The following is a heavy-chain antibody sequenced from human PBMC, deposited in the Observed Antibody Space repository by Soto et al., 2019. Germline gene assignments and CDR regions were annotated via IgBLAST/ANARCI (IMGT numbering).Heavy chain of an antibody. CDR1: GGSISSGGYY. V-gene: IGHV4-31*03. D-gene: IGHD1-26*01. CDR2: IYYSGST. CDR3: ARVRGGGPFDD. Sequence: PSETLSLTCTVSGGSISSGGYYWSWIRQHPGKGLEWIGYIYYSGSTYYNTSLKSRVTISVDTSKNQSSLKLSSVAAADTAVYYCARVRGGGPFDDWGQGTLVTVSS. J-gene: IGHJ4*02.